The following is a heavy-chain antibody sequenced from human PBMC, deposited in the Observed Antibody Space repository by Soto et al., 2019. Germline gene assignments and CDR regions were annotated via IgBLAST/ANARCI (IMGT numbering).Heavy chain of an antibody. CDR3: AREGVRPYYYYGMDV. V-gene: IGHV1-18*01. CDR1: GYSFTTYG. Sequence: QVHLVQSGAEVKKPGASVKVSCKASGYSFTTYGISWVRQAPGQGLEWMGWISGYNGDTNYAQNFQARVTMTTDTSTSTAYMELRSLRPDDTAVYYCAREGVRPYYYYGMDVWGQETTVTVSS. CDR2: ISGYNGDT. D-gene: IGHD2-21*01. J-gene: IGHJ6*02.